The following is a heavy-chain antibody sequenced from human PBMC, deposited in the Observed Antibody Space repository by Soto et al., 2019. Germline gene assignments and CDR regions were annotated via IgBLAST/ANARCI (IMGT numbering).Heavy chain of an antibody. CDR2: FDPEDGET. D-gene: IGHD3-10*01. Sequence: ASVKASCKVSGYTLTELSMHWVRQAPGKGLEWMGGFDPEDGETIYAQKFQGRVTMTEDTSTDTAYMELSSLRSEDTAVYYCATGGAGIISTDAFDIWGQGTMVTVSS. CDR3: ATGGAGIISTDAFDI. V-gene: IGHV1-24*01. CDR1: GYTLTELS. J-gene: IGHJ3*02.